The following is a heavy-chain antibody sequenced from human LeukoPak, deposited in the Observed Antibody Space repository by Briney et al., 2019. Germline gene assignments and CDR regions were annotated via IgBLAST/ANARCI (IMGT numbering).Heavy chain of an antibody. D-gene: IGHD6-6*01. Sequence: GGSLRLSCATSGFTFNSYALTWVRQAQGKGLEWVSDISGSGLSTYYADSVKGRFSISRDNSKNTLYLQMNSLRDEDTAVYYCAKVYSSPYYCDYWGQGTLVTVSS. CDR2: ISGSGLST. CDR3: AKVYSSPYYCDY. J-gene: IGHJ4*02. V-gene: IGHV3-23*01. CDR1: GFTFNSYA.